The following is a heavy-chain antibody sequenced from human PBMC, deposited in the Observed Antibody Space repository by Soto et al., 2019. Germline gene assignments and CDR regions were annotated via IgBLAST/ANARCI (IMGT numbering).Heavy chain of an antibody. CDR2: ISYDGSNK. CDR1: GFTFSSYA. CDR3: AKAVLLWFGESTDY. D-gene: IGHD3-10*01. Sequence: QVQLVESGGGVVQPGRSLRLSCAASGFTFSSYAMHWVRQAPGKGLEWVAVISYDGSNKYYADSVKGRFTISRDNSKNTLYLQMNSLRAEDTAVYYCAKAVLLWFGESTDYWGQGTLVTVSS. V-gene: IGHV3-30-3*01. J-gene: IGHJ4*02.